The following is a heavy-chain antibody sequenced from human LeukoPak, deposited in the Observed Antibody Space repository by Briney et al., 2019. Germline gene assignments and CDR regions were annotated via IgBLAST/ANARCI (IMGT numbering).Heavy chain of an antibody. Sequence: GGSLRLSRAASGFTFSSYGMHWVRQAPGKGLEWVAVIWYDGSNKYYADSVKGRFTISRDNSKNTLYLQMNSLRAEDTAVYYCAREFTTVTPKFWFDPGGQGTLVTVSS. J-gene: IGHJ5*02. D-gene: IGHD4-17*01. CDR1: GFTFSSYG. CDR3: AREFTTVTPKFWFDP. V-gene: IGHV3-33*01. CDR2: IWYDGSNK.